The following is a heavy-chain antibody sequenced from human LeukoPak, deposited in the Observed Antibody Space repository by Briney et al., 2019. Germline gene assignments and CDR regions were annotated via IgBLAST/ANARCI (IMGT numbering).Heavy chain of an antibody. D-gene: IGHD3-10*01. J-gene: IGHJ6*02. V-gene: IGHV3-23*01. Sequence: PGGSLRLSCAPSGFTFSSYAMTWVRQAPGKGLEWVSAIGSSGNTFYADSVKGRFTISRDNSKNTLYLQMNSLRAEDTAVYYCARCYTYGTTWFGGLDVWGQGTTVTVSS. CDR1: GFTFSSYA. CDR3: ARCYTYGTTWFGGLDV. CDR2: IGSSGNT.